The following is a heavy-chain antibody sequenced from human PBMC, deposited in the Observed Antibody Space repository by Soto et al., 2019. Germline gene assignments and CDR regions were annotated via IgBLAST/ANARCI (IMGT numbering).Heavy chain of an antibody. V-gene: IGHV3-23*01. D-gene: IGHD3-22*01. CDR1: GFTFSNYV. Sequence: LRLSCVASGFTFSNYVINWVRQAPGKGLEWVSIIKAEGIHTNYAESVRGRFTISRDNSKNTLYLQMNSLRAEDTAVYYCARGGAVLDYYDSSGYYKYWGQGTLVTVSS. J-gene: IGHJ4*02. CDR2: IKAEGIHT. CDR3: ARGGAVLDYYDSSGYYKY.